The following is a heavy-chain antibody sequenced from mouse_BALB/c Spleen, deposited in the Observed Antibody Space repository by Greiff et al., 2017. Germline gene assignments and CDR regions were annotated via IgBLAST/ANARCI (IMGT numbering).Heavy chain of an antibody. V-gene: IGHV5-17*02. CDR1: GFTCSSFG. CDR2: ISSGSRTI. CDR3: ARASRVYYAMDT. Sequence: VKLMVSGGGLVQPGGSRKFFCAASGFTCSSFGMNRVRQSPEKELYWVAYISSGSRTIYYADTVKGRFTISRDNPKNTLFLQMTSLRSEDTTLYYCARASRVYYAMDTWDQGKSNTV. J-gene: IGHJ4*01.